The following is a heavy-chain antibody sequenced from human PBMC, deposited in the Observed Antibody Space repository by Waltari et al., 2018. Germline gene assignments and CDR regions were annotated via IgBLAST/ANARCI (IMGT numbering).Heavy chain of an antibody. J-gene: IGHJ3*01. CDR2: VDPEDGET. V-gene: IGHV1-69-2*01. CDR3: VTALGDRSSASRPFDV. D-gene: IGHD3-10*01. Sequence: DVQLLHSGTALKKPGSPVKISCQFSGYRFTDYYIHWVQQAPGKGPQWMGLVDPEDGETIDAERFQGRVTITADTSTETAFMELSSLTSDDTAVYYCVTALGDRSSASRPFDVWGLGTLITVSS. CDR1: GYRFTDYY.